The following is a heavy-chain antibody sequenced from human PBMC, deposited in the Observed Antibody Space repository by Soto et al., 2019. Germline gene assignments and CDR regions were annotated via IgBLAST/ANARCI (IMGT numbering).Heavy chain of an antibody. CDR2: ISAYNGNT. V-gene: IGHV1-18*01. D-gene: IGHD3-10*01. Sequence: QVKLVQSGAEVKRPGASVMISCRTSGYTFTTYGISWVRQAPGQGLEWMGWISAYNGNTKYAQRLQGRITMTKDTSANTAYMELRSLRSDDTAVYYCARDPDGDDAFEFWGQGTMVTVSS. CDR3: ARDPDGDDAFEF. CDR1: GYTFTTYG. J-gene: IGHJ3*01.